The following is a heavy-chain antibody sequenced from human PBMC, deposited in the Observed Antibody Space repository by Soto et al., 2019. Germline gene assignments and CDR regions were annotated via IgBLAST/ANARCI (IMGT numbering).Heavy chain of an antibody. Sequence: SETLSLTCTVSGGSISSYYWSWIRQPPVKGLEWIGYIYYSGSTNYNPSLKSRVTISVDTSKNQFSLKLSSVTAADTAVYYCARTYHDFWSGYYPGYYYYGMDVWGQGTTVTVSS. CDR2: IYYSGST. CDR3: ARTYHDFWSGYYPGYYYYGMDV. CDR1: GGSISSYY. V-gene: IGHV4-59*01. D-gene: IGHD3-3*01. J-gene: IGHJ6*02.